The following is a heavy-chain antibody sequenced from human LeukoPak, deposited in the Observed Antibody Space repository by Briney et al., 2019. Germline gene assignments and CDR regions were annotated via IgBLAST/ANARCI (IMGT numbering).Heavy chain of an antibody. V-gene: IGHV1-8*01. CDR3: ARASPHASYDSSGYYLAY. CDR1: GYTFTRYY. J-gene: IGHJ4*02. CDR2: MNPNSGNT. Sequence: ASVKVSCKAFGYTFTRYYMHWVRQATGQGLEWMGWMNPNSGNTGYAQKFQGRVTMTRNTSISTAYMELSSLRSEDTAVYYCARASPHASYDSSGYYLAYWGQGTLVTVSS. D-gene: IGHD3-22*01.